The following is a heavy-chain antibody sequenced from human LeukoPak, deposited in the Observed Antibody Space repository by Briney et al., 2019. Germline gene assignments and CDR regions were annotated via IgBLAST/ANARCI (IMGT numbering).Heavy chain of an antibody. CDR3: ARDTGYDAFDI. CDR1: GITFSSYG. J-gene: IGHJ3*02. V-gene: IGHV3-23*01. Sequence: GGSLRLSCAASGITFSSYGMSWVRQAPGKGLEWVSSISSTGGTTYYADSVKGRFTISRDNSKNSLYLQMNSLRAEDTAVYYCARDTGYDAFDIWGQGTMVTVSS. CDR2: ISSTGGTT. D-gene: IGHD3-22*01.